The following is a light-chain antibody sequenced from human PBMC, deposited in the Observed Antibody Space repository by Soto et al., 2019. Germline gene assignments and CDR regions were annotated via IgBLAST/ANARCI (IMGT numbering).Light chain of an antibody. V-gene: IGKV1-9*01. CDR1: QGISSY. CDR3: QQLNSYTRMYT. J-gene: IGKJ2*01. CDR2: AAS. Sequence: IQLTQSPSSLSASVGDRVTITCRASQGISSYLAWYQQKPGKAPKLLIYAASTLQSGVPSRFSGSGSGTDFTLTISSLQPEDFATYYCQQLNSYTRMYTFGQGTKLEIK.